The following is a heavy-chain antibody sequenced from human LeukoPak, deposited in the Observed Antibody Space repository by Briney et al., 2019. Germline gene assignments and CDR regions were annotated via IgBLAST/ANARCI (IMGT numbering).Heavy chain of an antibody. CDR3: AKGKVVPAAYYYYGMDV. CDR2: ISGSGGST. J-gene: IGHJ6*02. CDR1: GFTFSSYA. D-gene: IGHD2-2*01. V-gene: IGHV3-23*01. Sequence: QPGGSLRLSCAASGFTFSSYAMSWVRQAPGKGLEWVSAISGSGGSTYYADSVKGRFTISRDNSKNTLYLQMNSLRAEDTAVYYCAKGKVVPAAYYYYGMDVWGQGTTVTVSS.